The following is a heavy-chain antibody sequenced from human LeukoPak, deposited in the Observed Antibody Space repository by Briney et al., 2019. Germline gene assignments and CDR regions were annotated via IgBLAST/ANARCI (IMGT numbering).Heavy chain of an antibody. CDR2: ISSSSSYI. CDR1: GFTLSSYG. CDR3: ARGLYCSSTSCQRTN. J-gene: IGHJ1*01. D-gene: IGHD2-2*01. V-gene: IGHV3-21*01. Sequence: GGSLRLSCAASGFTLSSYGMNWVRQAPGKGLEWVSSISSSSSYIYYADSVKGRFTISRDNAKNSLYLQMNSLRAEDTAVYYCARGLYCSSTSCQRTNWGQGTLVTVSS.